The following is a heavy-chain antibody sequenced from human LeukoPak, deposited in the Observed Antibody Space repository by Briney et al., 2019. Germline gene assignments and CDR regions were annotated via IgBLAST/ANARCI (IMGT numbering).Heavy chain of an antibody. CDR1: GFTFSSYA. D-gene: IGHD3-22*01. Sequence: GGSLRLSCAASGFTFSSYAMSWVRQAPGKGLEWFSAISGSGGSTYYASSVKGRFTMSRDNSKNTLYLQMNSLRAEDTAVYYCAKRPLGYYYLDYWGQGTLVTVSS. CDR3: AKRPLGYYYLDY. V-gene: IGHV3-23*01. CDR2: ISGSGGST. J-gene: IGHJ4*02.